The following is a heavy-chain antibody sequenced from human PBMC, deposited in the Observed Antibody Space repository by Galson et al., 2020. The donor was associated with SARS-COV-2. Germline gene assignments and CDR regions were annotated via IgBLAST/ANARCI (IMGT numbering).Heavy chain of an antibody. CDR3: AKDREYCNSFRCIRGLLYYYYYYYMDV. CDR1: GFSFSNYA. D-gene: IGHD2-2*01. V-gene: IGHV3-23*01. J-gene: IGHJ6*03. Sequence: GGSLRLSCAASGFSFSNYAMTWVRQAPGKGLEWVAGISESGATTYYTDSVKGRFTISRDNSKNTLYLQMNSLRAEDTAVYYCAKDREYCNSFRCIRGLLYYYYYYYMDVWGKGTTVTVSS. CDR2: ISESGATT.